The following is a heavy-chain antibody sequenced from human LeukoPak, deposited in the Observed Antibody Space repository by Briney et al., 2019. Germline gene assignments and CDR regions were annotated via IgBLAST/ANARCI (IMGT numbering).Heavy chain of an antibody. J-gene: IGHJ5*02. CDR3: ARVVAAAGNNWFGP. CDR2: IYYSGST. V-gene: IGHV4-39*07. Sequence: SETLSLTCAVSGGSISSNSYYWGWIRQPPGKGLEWIGSIYYSGSTYYNPSLKSRVSISIDTSKNQFFLKLNSVTAADTAVYYCARVVAAAGNNWFGPWGQGTLVTVSS. D-gene: IGHD6-13*01. CDR1: GGSISSNSYY.